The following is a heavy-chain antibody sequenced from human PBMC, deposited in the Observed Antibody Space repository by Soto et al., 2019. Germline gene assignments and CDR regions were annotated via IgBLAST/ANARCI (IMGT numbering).Heavy chain of an antibody. CDR1: GFAFNNYG. D-gene: IGHD2-2*01. J-gene: IGHJ4*02. Sequence: LRLSCTVSGFAFNNYGINWVRQAPGKGLEWVSSISKSDYTYYSDSVKGRFTISRDSAKNSVSLQMNTLRVEDTAVYYCAREDSIIIPAVSDFWGQGTLVTVSS. V-gene: IGHV3-21*01. CDR2: ISKSDYT. CDR3: AREDSIIIPAVSDF.